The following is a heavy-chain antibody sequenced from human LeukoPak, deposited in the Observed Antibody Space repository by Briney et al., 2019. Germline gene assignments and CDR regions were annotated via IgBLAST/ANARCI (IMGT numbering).Heavy chain of an antibody. CDR2: ISSSSSYI. J-gene: IGHJ4*02. Sequence: GGSLRLSCAASGFTFSSYSMNWVRQAPGKGLEWVSSISSSSSYIYYADSVKGRFTISRDNAKNSLYLQMNSLRAEDTAVYYCARDRLYFYDTSGYQGDFDYWGQGTLGTVSS. V-gene: IGHV3-21*01. CDR3: ARDRLYFYDTSGYQGDFDY. D-gene: IGHD3-22*01. CDR1: GFTFSSYS.